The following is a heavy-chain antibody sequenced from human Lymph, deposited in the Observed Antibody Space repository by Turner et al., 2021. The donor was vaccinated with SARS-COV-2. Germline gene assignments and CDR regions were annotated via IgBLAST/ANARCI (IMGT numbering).Heavy chain of an antibody. D-gene: IGHD1-1*01. CDR3: ARHQGSTSGYDHGMNV. V-gene: IGHV4-59*08. CDR2: FYKIGSI. J-gene: IGHJ6*02. CDR1: GGSISSTS. Sequence: QVQLQESGPGLVRPSETLSLTCTVSGGSISSTSWSWIRQSPGRGLEWIGYFYKIGSIDYNPTLRSRVTISVDTSKNQLSLNLISVTAADTAVYYCARHQGSTSGYDHGMNVWGQGTAVIASS.